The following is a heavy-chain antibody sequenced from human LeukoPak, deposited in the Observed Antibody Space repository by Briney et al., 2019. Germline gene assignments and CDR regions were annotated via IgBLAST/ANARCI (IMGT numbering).Heavy chain of an antibody. CDR3: AKHSRTGSSFDPFEY. CDR1: GYSITTYW. Sequence: GESLKISCKGSGYSITTYWIGWVRQMPGRGLGWMGIIYPGDSDTRYSPSFQGQVTISADKSISTAYLQWSRLKASDTAIYYCAKHSRTGSSFDPFEYWGQGTLVTVSS. CDR2: IYPGDSDT. V-gene: IGHV5-51*01. D-gene: IGHD3-10*01. J-gene: IGHJ4*02.